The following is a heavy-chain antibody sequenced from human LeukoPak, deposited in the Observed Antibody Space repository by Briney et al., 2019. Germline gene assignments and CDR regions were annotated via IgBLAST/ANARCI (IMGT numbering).Heavy chain of an antibody. V-gene: IGHV3-30*18. CDR1: GFPFRRHW. CDR2: ISYDGSNK. J-gene: IGHJ4*01. D-gene: IGHD5-18*01. CDR3: AKDPAMGY. Sequence: GGALGLPFGASGFPFRRHWMHWARQPPGKGLEWVAVISYDGSNKYYADSVKGRFTISRDNSKNTLYLQMNSLRAEDTAVYYCAKDPAMGYWGQEPWSPSPQ.